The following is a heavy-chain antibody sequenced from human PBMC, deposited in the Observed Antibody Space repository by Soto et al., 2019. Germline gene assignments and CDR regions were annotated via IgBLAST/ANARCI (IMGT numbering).Heavy chain of an antibody. J-gene: IGHJ4*02. D-gene: IGHD3-10*01. Sequence: ASVKVSCKASGGTFSSYAISWVRQAPGQGLEWMGWISAYFGNANYAQKLQGRVTITTDTSTSTAYMELRSLRSDDTAVYYCAREDGSMFDYWGQGTLVTVSS. CDR3: AREDGSMFDY. CDR1: GGTFSSYA. V-gene: IGHV1-18*01. CDR2: ISAYFGNA.